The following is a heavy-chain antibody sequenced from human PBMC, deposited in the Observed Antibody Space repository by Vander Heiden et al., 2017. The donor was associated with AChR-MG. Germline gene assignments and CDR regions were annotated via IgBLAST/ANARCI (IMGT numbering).Heavy chain of an antibody. V-gene: IGHV2-5*01. J-gene: IGHJ4*02. CDR1: GFSVSTSGEG. Sequence: QITLKESGPTLVRPTQTLTLTCTFSGFSVSTSGEGVGWIRQPPGKALEWLAMIFWNDDKRYSPSLRSRLSLTKDTSENQVVLTMTDMDPVDTATYYCAHTPVSGPPVFVYFDSWGQGTLVTVSS. CDR2: IFWNDDK. CDR3: AHTPVSGPPVFVYFDS. D-gene: IGHD6-19*01.